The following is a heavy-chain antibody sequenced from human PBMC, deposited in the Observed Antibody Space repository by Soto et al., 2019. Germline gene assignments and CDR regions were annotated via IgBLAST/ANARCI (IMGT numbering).Heavy chain of an antibody. J-gene: IGHJ5*02. CDR1: GGSFSGYY. V-gene: IGHV4-34*01. CDR2: INHSGST. CDR3: ASIHDYGVRSSNWFDL. D-gene: IGHD4-17*01. Sequence: QVQLQQWGAGLLKPSETLSLTCTVYGGSFSGYYWSWIRQPPGKGLEWIGEINHSGSTNYNPSLKSRVTISVDTSKNQFSLKLSSVTAADTAVYYCASIHDYGVRSSNWFDLWGQGTLVTVSS.